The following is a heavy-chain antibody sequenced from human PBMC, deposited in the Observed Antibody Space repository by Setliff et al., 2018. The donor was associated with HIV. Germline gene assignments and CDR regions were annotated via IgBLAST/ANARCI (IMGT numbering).Heavy chain of an antibody. V-gene: IGHV4-38-2*01. CDR2: IYHNGIT. CDR1: GYSISSGYY. D-gene: IGHD2-2*01. CDR3: ATRPAYCSSTSCFVY. J-gene: IGHJ4*02. Sequence: KPSETLSLTCGVSGYSISSGYYWGWIRQPPGKGLEWIGSIYHNGITYYNPSLKSRVTISVDTSQNHFSLRLTSVTAADTAVYYCATRPAYCSSTSCFVYWGQGTLVTVSS.